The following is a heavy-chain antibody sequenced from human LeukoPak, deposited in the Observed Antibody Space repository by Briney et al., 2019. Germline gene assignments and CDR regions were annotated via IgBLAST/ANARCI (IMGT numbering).Heavy chain of an antibody. CDR1: GYTFTGYY. J-gene: IGHJ6*02. D-gene: IGHD1-26*01. V-gene: IGHV1-2*06. CDR3: ARDGKELLGYYYGMDV. CDR2: INPNSGGT. Sequence: ASVKVSCKASGYTFTGYYMHWVRQAPGQGLEWMGRINPNSGGTNYAQKFQGRVTVTRDTSISTAYMELSRLRSDDTAVYYCARDGKELLGYYYGMDVWGQGTTVTVSS.